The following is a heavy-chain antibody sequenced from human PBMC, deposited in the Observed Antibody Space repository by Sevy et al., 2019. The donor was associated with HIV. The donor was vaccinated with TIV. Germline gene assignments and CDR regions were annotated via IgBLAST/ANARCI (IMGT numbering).Heavy chain of an antibody. J-gene: IGHJ3*02. CDR1: GGSISSGGYY. CDR3: ARKLGYCSGGSCHAFDI. D-gene: IGHD2-15*01. CDR2: IYYSGST. V-gene: IGHV4-31*03. Sequence: SETLSLTCTVSGGSISSGGYYWSWIRQHPGKGLEWIGYIYYSGSTSYNPSLKSRVTISVDTSKNKFSLKLRSVTAADTAVYYCARKLGYCSGGSCHAFDIWGQGTMVTVSS.